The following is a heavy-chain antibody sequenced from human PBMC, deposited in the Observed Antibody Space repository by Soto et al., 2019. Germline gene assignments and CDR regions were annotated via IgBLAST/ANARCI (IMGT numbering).Heavy chain of an antibody. CDR2: ISHSGDT. Sequence: QLRLQESGPGLVEPSGTLSLTCTVSGDSISSRDFYWGWIRRPPGQGLEWVGTISHSGDTFYNPPLKSPLTTSLDASKNHFSRRLTAVTAADAAVYFRARQMRGPIPYFGWLSPVTSWGQGAQVTVSS. CDR1: GDSISSRDFY. D-gene: IGHD3-9*01. CDR3: ARQMRGPIPYFGWLSPVTS. J-gene: IGHJ5*02. V-gene: IGHV4-39*01.